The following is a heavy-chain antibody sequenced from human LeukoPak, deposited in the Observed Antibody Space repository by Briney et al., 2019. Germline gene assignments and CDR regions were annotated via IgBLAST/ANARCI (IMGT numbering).Heavy chain of an antibody. J-gene: IGHJ4*02. CDR1: GFTVSSNY. V-gene: IGHV3-53*01. Sequence: GGSLRLSCAASGFTVSSNYMSWVRQAPGKGLEWVSVIYSGGSTYYADSVKGRFTISRGSSKNTLYLQMNSLRAEDTAVYSCARTPGYSSGWYFDYWGQGTLVTVSS. CDR3: ARTPGYSSGWYFDY. CDR2: IYSGGST. D-gene: IGHD6-19*01.